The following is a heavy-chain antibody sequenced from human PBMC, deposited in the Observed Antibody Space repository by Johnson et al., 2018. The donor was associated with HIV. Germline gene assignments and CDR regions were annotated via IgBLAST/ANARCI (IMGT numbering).Heavy chain of an antibody. CDR2: MSYDGSNR. J-gene: IGHJ3*02. D-gene: IGHD5-12*01. CDR3: AKDPVARGFVFDGFDM. V-gene: IGHV3-30*18. Sequence: QVQVVESGGGVVQPGRSLRLSCAASGFTLSNYGLHWVRQAPGKGLEWVALMSYDGSNRYYADSVKGRFNIFRDNSENTLYLQMNSLRAEDTAVYYCAKDPVARGFVFDGFDMWGQGTMVTVS. CDR1: GFTLSNYG.